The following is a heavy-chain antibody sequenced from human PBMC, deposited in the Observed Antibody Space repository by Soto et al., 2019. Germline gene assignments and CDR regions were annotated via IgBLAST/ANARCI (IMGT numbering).Heavy chain of an antibody. CDR1: GYTFTSYD. Sequence: ASVKVSCKASGYTFTSYDINWVRQATGQGLEWMGWMNPNSGNTGYAQKFQGRVTMTRNTSISTAYMELSSLRSEDTAVYYCARVVAVAGSYYYYGMDVWGQGTTVTVS. CDR3: ARVVAVAGSYYYYGMDV. CDR2: MNPNSGNT. V-gene: IGHV1-8*01. J-gene: IGHJ6*02. D-gene: IGHD6-19*01.